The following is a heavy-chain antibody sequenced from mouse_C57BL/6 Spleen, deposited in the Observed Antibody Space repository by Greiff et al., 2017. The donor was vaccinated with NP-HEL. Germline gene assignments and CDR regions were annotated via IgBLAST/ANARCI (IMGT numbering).Heavy chain of an antibody. CDR3: ARDYDWFAN. J-gene: IGHJ3*01. CDR1: GYTFTSYW. V-gene: IGHV1-74*01. Sequence: QVQLQQPGAELVKPGASVKVSCKASGYTFTSYWMHWVKQRPGQGLEWIGRIHPSDSDTNYNQKFKGKATVTVDKSSSTAYMQLSSLTSEDSAVFYCARDYDWFANWGQGTLVTVSA. D-gene: IGHD2-4*01. CDR2: IHPSDSDT.